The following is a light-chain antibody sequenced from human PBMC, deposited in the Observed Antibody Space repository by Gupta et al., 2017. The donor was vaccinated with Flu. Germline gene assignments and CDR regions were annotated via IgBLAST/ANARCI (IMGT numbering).Light chain of an antibody. Sequence: SITISCTGTSSDVGGYKYVSWYQQHPGKAPKLMIYEVSNRPSGVSNRFSGSKSGNTASLTISGLQTEDEADYYCSSYTASTTVVFGTGTKVTVL. J-gene: IGLJ1*01. V-gene: IGLV2-14*01. CDR1: SSDVGGYKY. CDR2: EVS. CDR3: SSYTASTTVV.